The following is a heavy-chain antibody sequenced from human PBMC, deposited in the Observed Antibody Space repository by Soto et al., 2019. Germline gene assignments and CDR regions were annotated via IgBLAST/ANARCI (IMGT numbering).Heavy chain of an antibody. CDR2: INPSGGST. CDR3: ARGGVIVATIGDYYYGMDV. CDR1: GYTFTSYY. Sequence: ASVKVSCKASGYTFTSYYMHWVRQAPGQGLEWMGIINPSGGSTSYAQKFQGRVTITADESTSTAYMELSSLRSEDTAVYYCARGGVIVATIGDYYYGMDVWGQGTTVTVSS. D-gene: IGHD5-12*01. J-gene: IGHJ6*02. V-gene: IGHV1-46*01.